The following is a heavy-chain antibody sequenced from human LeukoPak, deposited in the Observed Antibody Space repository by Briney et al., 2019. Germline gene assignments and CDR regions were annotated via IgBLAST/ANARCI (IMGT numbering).Heavy chain of an antibody. D-gene: IGHD3-3*01. J-gene: IGHJ6*03. Sequence: SVKVSCKASGYTFTSYAMNWVRQAPGQGLEWMGGIIPMFDTTNYAQKFQGGVTITADKSTSTAYMELSSLRSEDMAVYYCARARYETRIWPKSRYDYYHYMDVWGKGTTVTVSS. CDR2: IIPMFDTT. V-gene: IGHV1-69*06. CDR1: GYTFTSYA. CDR3: ARARYETRIWPKSRYDYYHYMDV.